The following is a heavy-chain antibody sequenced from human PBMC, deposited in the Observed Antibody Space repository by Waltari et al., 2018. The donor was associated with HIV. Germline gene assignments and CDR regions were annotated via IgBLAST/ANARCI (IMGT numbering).Heavy chain of an antibody. CDR2: VFHDGSR. CDR1: GNTFSTPYY. CDR3: VRVVKKTSGTHDSFFFDR. J-gene: IGHJ4*02. V-gene: IGHV4-38-2*01. D-gene: IGHD1-26*01. Sequence: QVQLQQSGPGLVKPAQTLFLTCVMSGNTFSTPYYWGWVRQSPGRGLECLGIVFHDGSRHLNPSRKGRLSITLDSTDDLLSLTLRSVTAADTALYFCVRVVKKTSGTHDSFFFDRWGRGTLVTVSS.